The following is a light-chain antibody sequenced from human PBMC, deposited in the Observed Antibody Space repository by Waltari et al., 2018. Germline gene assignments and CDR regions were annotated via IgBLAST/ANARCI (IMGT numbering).Light chain of an antibody. CDR2: RAS. CDR3: QQYYNWPRT. J-gene: IGKJ1*01. Sequence: EIVMTQSPGTLFASPGERVILSCRASQSVGSNLAWYQQNPGKAPRLLIYRASTRATAIPGTFIGSRSWTGVTLTISSLQSEDCALYYCQQYYNWPRTFGQGTKVEIK. V-gene: IGKV3-15*01. CDR1: QSVGSN.